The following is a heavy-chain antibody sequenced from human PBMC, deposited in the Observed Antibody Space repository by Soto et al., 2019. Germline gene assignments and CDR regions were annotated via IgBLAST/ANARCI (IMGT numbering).Heavy chain of an antibody. Sequence: EVQLVESGGGLVQPGGSLRLSCAASGFTFRTYWLSWVRQVPGKGLEWVANINLDGSEKKYVDSVKGRFTISRDNARNSLYLHMSSLRAEDTALYYCARDGSTSWYSYDYHGMDVWGQGTTVTVSS. CDR3: ARDGSTSWYSYDYHGMDV. V-gene: IGHV3-7*05. CDR2: INLDGSEK. J-gene: IGHJ6*02. D-gene: IGHD5-18*01. CDR1: GFTFRTYW.